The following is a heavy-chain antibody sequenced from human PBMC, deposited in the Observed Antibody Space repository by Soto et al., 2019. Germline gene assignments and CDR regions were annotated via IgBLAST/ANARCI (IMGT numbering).Heavy chain of an antibody. J-gene: IGHJ4*02. Sequence: PGGSLRLSCAASGFTFSSYAMSWVRQAPGKGLEWVSAISGSGGSTYYADSVKGRFTISRDNSKNTLYLQMNSLRAEDTAVYYCVKGAQNGWGIPSKYFDYWGQGTLVTVSS. D-gene: IGHD7-27*01. CDR3: VKGAQNGWGIPSKYFDY. CDR1: GFTFSSYA. V-gene: IGHV3-23*01. CDR2: ISGSGGST.